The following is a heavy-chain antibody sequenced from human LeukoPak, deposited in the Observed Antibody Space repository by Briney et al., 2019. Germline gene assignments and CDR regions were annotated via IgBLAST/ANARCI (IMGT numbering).Heavy chain of an antibody. CDR1: GFTFSDYY. D-gene: IGHD4-17*01. J-gene: IGHJ4*02. Sequence: GGSLRLSCAASGFTFSDYYTSWIRQAPGEWLEWVSYIRSSGSTIYYADFVKGRFTICRDNAKNSLYLQMNSLRAEDTAVYYCARDPVDYGDGGGYWGQGTLVTVSS. V-gene: IGHV3-11*01. CDR3: ARDPVDYGDGGGY. CDR2: IRSSGSTI.